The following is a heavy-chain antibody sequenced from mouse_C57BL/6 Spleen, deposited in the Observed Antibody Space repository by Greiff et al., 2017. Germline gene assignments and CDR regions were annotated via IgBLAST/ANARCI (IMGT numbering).Heavy chain of an antibody. Sequence: QVQLQQPGAELVMPGASVKLSCKASGYTFTSYWMHWVKQRPGQGLEWIGEIDPSDSYTNYNQKFEGKSTLTVDKSSSTAYMQLSSLTSEDSAVYYCAIGLLRNDFDYWGQGTTLTVSS. D-gene: IGHD1-1*01. J-gene: IGHJ2*01. CDR2: IDPSDSYT. V-gene: IGHV1-69*01. CDR3: AIGLLRNDFDY. CDR1: GYTFTSYW.